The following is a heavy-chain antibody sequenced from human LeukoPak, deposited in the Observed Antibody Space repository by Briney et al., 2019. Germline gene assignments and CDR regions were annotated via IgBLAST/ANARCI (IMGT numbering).Heavy chain of an antibody. D-gene: IGHD6-25*01. Sequence: PGGSLRLSCAASGFTFGNFYMHWIRQAPGKGLECVSYIDTSGTTTYYADSVKGRFTISRDNARNSLYLQMNSLRAEDTAVYYCASRHRVGFWGQGTLVTVSS. CDR3: ASRHRVGF. CDR2: IDTSGTTT. CDR1: GFTFGNFY. V-gene: IGHV3-11*01. J-gene: IGHJ4*02.